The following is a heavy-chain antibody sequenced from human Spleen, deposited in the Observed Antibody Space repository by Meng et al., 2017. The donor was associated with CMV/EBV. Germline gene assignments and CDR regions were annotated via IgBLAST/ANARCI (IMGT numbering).Heavy chain of an antibody. CDR1: GFTFSSYG. Sequence: GESLKISCAASGFTFSSYGMSWVRQAPGKGLEWVSVIYSGGSTYYADSVKGRFTISRDNSKNTVYLQMNSLRAEDTAVYYCAREPYGGISGYWGQGTLVTVSS. CDR2: IYSGGST. D-gene: IGHD4-23*01. CDR3: AREPYGGISGY. V-gene: IGHV3-53*01. J-gene: IGHJ4*02.